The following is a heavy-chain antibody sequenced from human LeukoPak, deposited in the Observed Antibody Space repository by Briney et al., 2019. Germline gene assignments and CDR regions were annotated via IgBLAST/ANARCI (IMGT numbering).Heavy chain of an antibody. J-gene: IGHJ4*02. CDR1: GFTFSSYA. CDR2: ISGSGGST. Sequence: GGSLRLSCAASGFTFSSYAMSWVRQAPGKGLEWVSAISGSGGSTYYADSVKGRFTISRDNSKNTLYLQMNSLRAEDTALYYCARGVGIAVAEPFDYWGQGTLVTVSS. D-gene: IGHD6-19*01. V-gene: IGHV3-23*01. CDR3: ARGVGIAVAEPFDY.